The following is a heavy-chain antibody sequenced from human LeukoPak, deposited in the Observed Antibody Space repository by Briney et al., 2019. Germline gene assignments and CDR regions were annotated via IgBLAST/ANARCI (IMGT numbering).Heavy chain of an antibody. J-gene: IGHJ6*02. D-gene: IGHD3-10*01. CDR1: GFTFSSYW. CDR3: ARGETGSYYYYYGMDV. Sequence: GGSPRLSCAASGFTFSSYWMSWVRQAPGKGLEWVANIKQDGSEKYYVDSVKGRFTISRDNAKNSLYLQMNSLRAEDTAVYYCARGETGSYYYYYGMDVWGQGTTVTVSS. CDR2: IKQDGSEK. V-gene: IGHV3-7*01.